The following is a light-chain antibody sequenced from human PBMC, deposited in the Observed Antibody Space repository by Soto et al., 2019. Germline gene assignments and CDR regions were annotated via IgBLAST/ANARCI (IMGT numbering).Light chain of an antibody. Sequence: DIQMTQSPSTLSASVGDRVTITCRASQSISSRLAWYQQKPGKAPKILIYDASNLESGVPSRFSGSGSGTEFTLTISSLQHDDFATYCCQQYNSYSLTFGGGTKVEIK. CDR3: QQYNSYSLT. V-gene: IGKV1-5*01. J-gene: IGKJ4*01. CDR2: DAS. CDR1: QSISSR.